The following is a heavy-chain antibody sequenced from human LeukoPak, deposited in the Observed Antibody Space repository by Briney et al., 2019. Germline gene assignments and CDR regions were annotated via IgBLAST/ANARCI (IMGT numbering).Heavy chain of an antibody. V-gene: IGHV4-59*08. J-gene: IGHJ5*02. CDR2: IYYSGSP. Sequence: KPSETLSLTCTVSGGSISSYYWSWIRQPPGKGLEWIGYIYYSGSPNYNPSLKSRVAMSVDTSNNQFSLRLSSVTAADTAVYYCARHSGSLNWFDPWGQGTLVSVSS. CDR1: GGSISSYY. CDR3: ARHSGSLNWFDP. D-gene: IGHD1-26*01.